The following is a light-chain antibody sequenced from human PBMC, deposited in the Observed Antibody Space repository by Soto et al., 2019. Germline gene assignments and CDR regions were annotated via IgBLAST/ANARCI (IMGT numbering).Light chain of an antibody. V-gene: IGKV3-20*01. CDR1: QSVSSSY. J-gene: IGKJ1*01. CDR2: EAS. Sequence: EIVLTQSPGTLSLSPGERATLSCRASQSVSSSYVAWYQQKPGQAPRLLIYEASIRASVIPDRFSGSGSGTDFTLTISRLEPEDFGVYHCQQYGSSPPTFGQGAKVEIK. CDR3: QQYGSSPPT.